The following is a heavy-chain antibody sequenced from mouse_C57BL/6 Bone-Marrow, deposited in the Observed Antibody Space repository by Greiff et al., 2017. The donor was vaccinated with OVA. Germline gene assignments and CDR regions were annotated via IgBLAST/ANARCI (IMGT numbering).Heavy chain of an antibody. D-gene: IGHD2-1*01. Sequence: VHLVESGAELVRPGASVTLSCKASGYTFTDYEMHWVKQTPVHGLEWIGAIDPETGGTAYNQKFKGKAILTADKSSSTAYMELRSLTSEDSAVYYCTKVYSRYAMGYWGQGTSVTVSS. V-gene: IGHV1-15*01. J-gene: IGHJ4*01. CDR1: GYTFTDYE. CDR2: IDPETGGT. CDR3: TKVYSRYAMGY.